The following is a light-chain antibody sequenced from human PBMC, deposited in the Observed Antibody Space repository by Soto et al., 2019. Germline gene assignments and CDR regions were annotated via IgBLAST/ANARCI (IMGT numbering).Light chain of an antibody. V-gene: IGLV2-8*01. J-gene: IGLJ1*01. Sequence: QSVLTQPPSASGSPGQSVTISCTGTSSDVGGYNYVSWYKQHPGKAPKLMIYEVSKRPSGVPDRFSGSKSGNTASLTVSGLQAEDEADYYCSSYAGSNNLGVFGTGTKGTVL. CDR3: SSYAGSNNLGV. CDR1: SSDVGGYNY. CDR2: EVS.